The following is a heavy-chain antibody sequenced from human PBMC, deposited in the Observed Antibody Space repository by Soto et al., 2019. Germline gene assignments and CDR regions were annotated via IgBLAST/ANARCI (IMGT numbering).Heavy chain of an antibody. V-gene: IGHV3-72*01. Sequence: EVQLVESGGGLVQPGGSLRLSCAASGFTFSDHYMDWVRQAPGKGLEWVGRTRNKANSYTTEYAASVKGRFTISRDDSXXXLXXQMTSLKTEDTAVYYCARGPQVGTAKYYSYHGMDVWGQGTTVTVSS. D-gene: IGHD2-21*02. CDR1: GFTFSDHY. J-gene: IGHJ6*02. CDR3: ARGPQVGTAKYYSYHGMDV. CDR2: TRNKANSYTT.